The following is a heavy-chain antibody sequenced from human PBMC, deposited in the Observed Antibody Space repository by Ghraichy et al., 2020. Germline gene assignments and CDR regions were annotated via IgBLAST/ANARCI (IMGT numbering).Heavy chain of an antibody. V-gene: IGHV1-46*02. D-gene: IGHD4-23*01. J-gene: IGHJ4*02. CDR3: TRETTAVAQYFTY. CDR1: GYTFNSYY. CDR2: INPSGGGT. Sequence: ASVKVSCKASGYTFNSYYLHWVRQAPGQGLEWMGIINPSGGGTSYAQKFQGRVTVTRDTSTSTVYMELSSLRSEDTAVYYCTRETTAVAQYFTYWGQGTLVTVSS.